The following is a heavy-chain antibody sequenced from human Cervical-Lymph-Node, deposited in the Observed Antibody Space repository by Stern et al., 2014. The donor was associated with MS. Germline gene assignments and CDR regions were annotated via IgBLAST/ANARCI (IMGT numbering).Heavy chain of an antibody. CDR3: ARAASTTSSYNF. V-gene: IGHV1-69*01. D-gene: IGHD3-10*01. CDR2: TIPIFGTA. Sequence: VQLVESRAEVKKPGSSVKVSCQASGGSFINNVISWVRQAPGQGLEWMGGTIPIFGTALYAQKFRGRVTITADESTRTAYMELSSLRSDDTAVYFCARAASTTSSYNFWGPGTLVTVSS. CDR1: GGSFINNV. J-gene: IGHJ4*02.